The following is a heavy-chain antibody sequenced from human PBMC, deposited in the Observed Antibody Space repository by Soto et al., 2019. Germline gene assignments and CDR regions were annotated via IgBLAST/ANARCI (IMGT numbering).Heavy chain of an antibody. CDR2: FNAGNGNT. Sequence: QVQLVQSGAEVKKHGASVKVSCKASGYTFTSYAMHWVRQAPGQRLEWMGWFNAGNGNTNYSQKFQSRVTITRDTSASTAYMELSSLRSEDTAVYYCAREPYDFWSGYSSDAFDIWGQGTMVTVSS. D-gene: IGHD3-3*01. CDR3: AREPYDFWSGYSSDAFDI. J-gene: IGHJ3*02. V-gene: IGHV1-3*01. CDR1: GYTFTSYA.